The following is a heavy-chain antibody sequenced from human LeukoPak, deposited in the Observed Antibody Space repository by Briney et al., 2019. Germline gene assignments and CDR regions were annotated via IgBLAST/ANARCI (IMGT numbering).Heavy chain of an antibody. Sequence: SETLSLTCTVSGGSVSGYYWSWIRQSPGKGLEWIGYIYYSGSTTYNPSLKGRVTISVDTSKNQFSLKLSSVTAADTAVYYCASSLRGAFDIWGQGTMVTVSS. V-gene: IGHV4-59*02. D-gene: IGHD3-16*01. CDR3: ASSLRGAFDI. CDR1: GGSVSGYY. J-gene: IGHJ3*02. CDR2: IYYSGST.